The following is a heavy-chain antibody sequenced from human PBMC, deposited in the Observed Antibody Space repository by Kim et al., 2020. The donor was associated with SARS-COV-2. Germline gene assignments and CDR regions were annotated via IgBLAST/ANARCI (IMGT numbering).Heavy chain of an antibody. Sequence: ASVKVSCKAYGYTFKSYPIHWLRQAPGQRPEWMGWVNAANAETQYSQKFQGRVTITRDTSANTAYMELRRLTTKDTAIYYCARDMDPTVYDHWGQGTLVT. CDR1: GYTFKSYP. D-gene: IGHD4-4*01. V-gene: IGHV1-3*01. CDR3: ARDMDPTVYDH. CDR2: VNAANAET. J-gene: IGHJ4*02.